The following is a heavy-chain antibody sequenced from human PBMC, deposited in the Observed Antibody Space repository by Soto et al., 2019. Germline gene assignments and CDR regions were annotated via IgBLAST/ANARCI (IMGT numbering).Heavy chain of an antibody. CDR2: IFSNDEK. Sequence: QVTLKESGPVLVKPTETLTLTCTVSGFSLSNARMGVSWIRQPPGKALEWLAHIFSNDEKSYSTSLKSRLTISKDTXISXVXPTMTNMDPVDTATYYCARIRYDSSGYYGYYDGMDVWGQGTTVTVSS. CDR3: ARIRYDSSGYYGYYDGMDV. V-gene: IGHV2-26*01. D-gene: IGHD3-22*01. CDR1: GFSLSNARMG. J-gene: IGHJ6*02.